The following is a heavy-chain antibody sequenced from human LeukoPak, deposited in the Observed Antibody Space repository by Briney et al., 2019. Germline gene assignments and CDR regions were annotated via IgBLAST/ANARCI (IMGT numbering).Heavy chain of an antibody. CDR2: ISPHGI. Sequence: PSETLSLTCVMYGGSFSGYYWSWIRQSPGKGLEWIGEISPHGIKYNPSLKSRVTISLDTTKDQFSLFLSSVTAADAAVYFCTSDSYSSIGYFWSQGTLVTVSS. CDR1: GGSFSGYY. CDR3: TSDSYSSIGYF. V-gene: IGHV4-34*01. D-gene: IGHD2-2*01. J-gene: IGHJ4*02.